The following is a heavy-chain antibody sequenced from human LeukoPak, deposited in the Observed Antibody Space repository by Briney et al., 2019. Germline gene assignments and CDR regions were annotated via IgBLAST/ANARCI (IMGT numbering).Heavy chain of an antibody. J-gene: IGHJ3*02. CDR1: GYSISSGYY. V-gene: IGHV4-38-2*02. CDR3: ARDCSGGTCYAFDI. D-gene: IGHD2-15*01. CDR2: DFHSGSS. Sequence: AETLSLTCVVSGYSISSGYYWGWIRQPPGKGLEWIGSDFHSGSSYNNPSLKSRVTISIDTSKNQFSLKLSSVTATDTAVYYCARDCSGGTCYAFDIWGQGTMVTVSS.